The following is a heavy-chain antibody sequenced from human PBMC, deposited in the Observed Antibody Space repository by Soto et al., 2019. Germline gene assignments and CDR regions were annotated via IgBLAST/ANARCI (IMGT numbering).Heavy chain of an antibody. CDR1: GGSISSYY. J-gene: IGHJ4*02. Sequence: SETLSLTCTVSGGSISSYYWSWIRQPPGKGLEWIGYIYYSGSTNYNPSLKSRVTISVDTSKNQFSLKLSSVTAVDTAVYYCAVVGRVIAPLGYYFDYWGQGPLVTVS. D-gene: IGHD3-16*02. V-gene: IGHV4-59*01. CDR3: AVVGRVIAPLGYYFDY. CDR2: IYYSGST.